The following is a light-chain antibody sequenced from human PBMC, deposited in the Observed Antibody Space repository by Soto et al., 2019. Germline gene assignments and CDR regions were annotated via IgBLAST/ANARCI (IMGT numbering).Light chain of an antibody. Sequence: EILLTQSPGTLSLSPGERATLSCRASQSVSNNYLAWYQQKPGQAPRLLIYGAFSRATGIPDRFSGSGSGTDFTLTISRLEPEDFAVYYCQQYGSLITFGQGTRLEIK. CDR1: QSVSNNY. CDR2: GAF. CDR3: QQYGSLIT. J-gene: IGKJ5*01. V-gene: IGKV3-20*01.